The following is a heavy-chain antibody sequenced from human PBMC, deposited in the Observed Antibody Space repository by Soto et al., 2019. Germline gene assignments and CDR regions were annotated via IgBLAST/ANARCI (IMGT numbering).Heavy chain of an antibody. CDR2: IWYDGSNK. Sequence: QVQLVESGGGMVQPGRSLRLSCAASGFTFSSYGMHWVRQAPGKGLEWVAVIWYDGSNKYYADSVKGRFTISRDNSKNTLYLQMNSLRAEDTAVFYCARGAEQWLFTFDYSGQGTLVTVSS. CDR3: ARGAEQWLFTFDY. D-gene: IGHD6-19*01. CDR1: GFTFSSYG. J-gene: IGHJ4*02. V-gene: IGHV3-33*01.